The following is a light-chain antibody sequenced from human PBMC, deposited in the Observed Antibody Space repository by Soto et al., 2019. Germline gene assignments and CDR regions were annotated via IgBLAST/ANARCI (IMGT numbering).Light chain of an antibody. CDR1: QTISSW. CDR2: KAS. V-gene: IGKV1-5*03. Sequence: DIQMTQSPSTLSGSVGDRVTITCRASQTISSWLAWYQQKPGKAPKLLIYKASTLKSGVPSRFSGSGSGTEFTLTISSLQPDDFATYYCQQSYSTLALTFGGGTKVEIK. J-gene: IGKJ4*01. CDR3: QQSYSTLALT.